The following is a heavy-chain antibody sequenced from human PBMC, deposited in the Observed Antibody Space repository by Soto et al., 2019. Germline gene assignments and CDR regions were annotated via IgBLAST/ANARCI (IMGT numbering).Heavy chain of an antibody. CDR2: INHSGST. CDR1: GGSFSGYY. V-gene: IGHV4-34*01. Sequence: QVQLQQWGAGLLKPSETLSHTCAVYGGSFSGYYWSWIRQHPGKGLEWIGEINHSGSTNYNPSLKSRVTISVDTSKNQFSLKLSSVTAADTAVYYCARVTRYSGSYNDYWGQGTLVTVSS. CDR3: ARVTRYSGSYNDY. J-gene: IGHJ4*02. D-gene: IGHD1-26*01.